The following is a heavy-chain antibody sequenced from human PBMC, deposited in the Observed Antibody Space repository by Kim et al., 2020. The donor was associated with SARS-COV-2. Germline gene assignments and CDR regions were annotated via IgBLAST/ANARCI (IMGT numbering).Heavy chain of an antibody. CDR2: ISWNSGSI. V-gene: IGHV3-9*01. D-gene: IGHD3-10*01. Sequence: GGSLRLSCAASGFTFGDYAMHWVRQAPGKGLEWVSGISWNSGSIGYADSVKGRFTISRDNAKNSLYLQMNSLRAEDTALYYCAKVNGFGELWENYYYGMDVWGQGTTVTVSS. CDR1: GFTFGDYA. CDR3: AKVNGFGELWENYYYGMDV. J-gene: IGHJ6*02.